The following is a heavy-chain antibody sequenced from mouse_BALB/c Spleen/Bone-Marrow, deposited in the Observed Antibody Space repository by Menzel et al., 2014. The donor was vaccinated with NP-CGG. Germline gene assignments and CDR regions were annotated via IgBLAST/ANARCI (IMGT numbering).Heavy chain of an antibody. CDR3: ARYEGPSRAIDY. J-gene: IGHJ4*01. Sequence: EVQLQQSGPSLVKPSQTLSPTCSVTGDSITSGYWNWIRKFPGNKLEYMGYISYSGSTYYNPSLKSRISITRDTSKNQYYLQLNSVTTEDTATYYCARYEGPSRAIDYWGQGTSVTVSS. CDR2: ISYSGST. V-gene: IGHV3-8*02. CDR1: GDSITSGY.